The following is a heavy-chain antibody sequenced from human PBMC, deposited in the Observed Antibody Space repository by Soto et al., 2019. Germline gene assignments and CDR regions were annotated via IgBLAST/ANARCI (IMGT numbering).Heavy chain of an antibody. CDR2: LNPNGTFT. CDR1: GFTFSGYW. Sequence: EVQLVESGGGLVQPGGSLRLSCAGSGFTFSGYWMHWVRQAPGTGPVWVSRLNPNGTFTTNADSVKGRFTISGDNAKNTVYLLVNSLRADDPAVYYCARGVTTTTYWGLFYNWGQGTVVTVSS. J-gene: IGHJ4*02. V-gene: IGHV3-74*01. CDR3: ARGVTTTTYWGLFYN. D-gene: IGHD4-17*01.